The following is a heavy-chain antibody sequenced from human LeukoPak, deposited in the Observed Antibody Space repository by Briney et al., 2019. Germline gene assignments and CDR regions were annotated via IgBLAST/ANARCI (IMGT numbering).Heavy chain of an antibody. D-gene: IGHD3-16*02. CDR2: INSRSSII. CDR3: ARVLITFGGAIGNGAFDI. V-gene: IGHV3-48*03. CDR1: GFTFSTYE. J-gene: IGHJ3*02. Sequence: GGSLRLSCAASGFTFSTYEMDGVRQAPGKGLEWVSYINSRSSIIYYADSVKGRFTISRDNARNSLYLQMNSLRAEDTAVYYCARVLITFGGAIGNGAFDIWGQGTMATVSS.